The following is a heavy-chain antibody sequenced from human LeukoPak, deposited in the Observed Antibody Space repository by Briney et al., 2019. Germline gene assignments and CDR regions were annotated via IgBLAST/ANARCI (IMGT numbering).Heavy chain of an antibody. CDR2: ISGSGSTT. D-gene: IGHD1-26*01. V-gene: IGHV3-11*01. CDR3: ARSSGSRTRSFDY. Sequence: GGSLRLSRAASGFTFSDYYMSWIRQAPGKGLEWVSYISGSGSTTYYTDSVKGRFTISRDNAKNSLYLQMNSLRAEDTAVYYCARSSGSRTRSFDYWGQGTLVTVSS. J-gene: IGHJ4*02. CDR1: GFTFSDYY.